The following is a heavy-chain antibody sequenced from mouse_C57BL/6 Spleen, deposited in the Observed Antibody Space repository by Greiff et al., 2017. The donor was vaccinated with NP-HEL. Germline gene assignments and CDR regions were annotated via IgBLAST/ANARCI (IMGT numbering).Heavy chain of an antibody. Sequence: VQLQQSGAELVKPGASVKLSCTASGFNIKDYYMHWVKQRTEQGLEWIGRIDPEDGETKYAPKFQGKATRTADTSSNTAYLQLSSLTSEDTAVYYCARGAYDSYYFDYWGQGTTLTVSS. D-gene: IGHD2-4*01. CDR2: IDPEDGET. J-gene: IGHJ2*01. V-gene: IGHV14-2*01. CDR1: GFNIKDYY. CDR3: ARGAYDSYYFDY.